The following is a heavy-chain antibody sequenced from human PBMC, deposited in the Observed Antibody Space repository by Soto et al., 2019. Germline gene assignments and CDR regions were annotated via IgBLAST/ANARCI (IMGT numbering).Heavy chain of an antibody. CDR2: ISYDGSNK. Sequence: PGGSLRLSCAASGFTFSSYAMHWVRQAPGKGLEWVAVISYDGSNKYYADSVKGRFTISRDNSKNTLYLQMNSLRAEDTAVYYCARDGTYYDSSGHWFDYWGQGTLVTVS. CDR3: ARDGTYYDSSGHWFDY. D-gene: IGHD3-22*01. CDR1: GFTFSSYA. J-gene: IGHJ4*02. V-gene: IGHV3-30-3*01.